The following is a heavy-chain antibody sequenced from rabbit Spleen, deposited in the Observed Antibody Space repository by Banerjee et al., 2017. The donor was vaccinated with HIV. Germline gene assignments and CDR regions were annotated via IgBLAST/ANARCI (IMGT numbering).Heavy chain of an antibody. CDR2: IYGGSSGST. CDR1: GFSFSSSYY. CDR3: VRSAYTSGYRIGL. D-gene: IGHD1-1*01. V-gene: IGHV1S45*01. Sequence: QEQLVESGGGLVQPEGSLTLTCTASGFSFSSSYYMCWGRQAPGKGLEWIGCIYGGSSGSTYYASWAKGRFTISKTSSTTVTLQMTSLTAADTATHFCVRSAYTSGYRIGLWGQGTLVTVS. J-gene: IGHJ3*01.